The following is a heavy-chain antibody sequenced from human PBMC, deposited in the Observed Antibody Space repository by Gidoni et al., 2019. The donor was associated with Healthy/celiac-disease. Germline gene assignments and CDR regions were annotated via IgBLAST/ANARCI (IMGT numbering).Heavy chain of an antibody. CDR1: GFTFSSYA. J-gene: IGHJ3*02. Sequence: EVQLLESGGGLVQPGGSLGLSCAASGFTFSSYAMSWVRQAPGKGLGWVFAISVKWASTYYSDSVKGRLTISRDNSKNTQYLQMNSLKAEDTAVYYCAKTRIPPWLHSAFDIWVQGTMVTFSS. V-gene: IGHV3-23*01. CDR3: AKTRIPPWLHSAFDI. D-gene: IGHD5-18*01. CDR2: ISVKWAST.